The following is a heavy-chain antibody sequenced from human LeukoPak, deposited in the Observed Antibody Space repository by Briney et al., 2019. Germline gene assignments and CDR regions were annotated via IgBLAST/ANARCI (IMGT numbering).Heavy chain of an antibody. CDR3: ARELRTYYYDSSGYFFYYYGMDV. V-gene: IGHV1-69*04. CDR2: IIPILGLA. D-gene: IGHD3-22*01. J-gene: IGHJ6*02. CDR1: GGTFSSHA. Sequence: SVKVSCKASGGTFSSHAISWVRQAPGQGLEWMGRIIPILGLAFYAQEFQGRVTITADRSTGTAYMELSSLRSEDTAVYYCARELRTYYYDSSGYFFYYYGMDVWGQGTTVTVSS.